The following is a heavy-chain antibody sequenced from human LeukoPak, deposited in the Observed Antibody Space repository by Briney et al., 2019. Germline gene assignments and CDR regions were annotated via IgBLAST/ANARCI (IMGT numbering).Heavy chain of an antibody. CDR3: ARGHTYYDILTGYTAIDY. CDR1: GYTFTGYY. J-gene: IGHJ4*02. V-gene: IGHV1-2*02. CDR2: INPNSGGT. Sequence: ASVKVSCKASGYTFTGYYMHWVRQAPGQGLEWMGWINPNSGGTNYAQKFQGRVTMTRDTSISTAYMELSRLRSDDTAVYYCARGHTYYDILTGYTAIDYWGQGTLVTVSS. D-gene: IGHD3-9*01.